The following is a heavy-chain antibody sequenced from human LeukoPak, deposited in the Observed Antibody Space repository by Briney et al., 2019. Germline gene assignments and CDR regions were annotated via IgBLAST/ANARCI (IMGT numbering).Heavy chain of an antibody. CDR1: GGSISYYY. CDR2: IYYSGST. CDR3: ARGREGSSSHSIFDY. Sequence: SETLSLTCTVSGGSISYYYWSWIRQPPGKGLEWIGYIYYSGSTNYNSSFKSRVTISIDTSKNQFSLRLSSVTAADTAVYYCARGREGSSSHSIFDYWGQGTLVTVSS. J-gene: IGHJ4*02. D-gene: IGHD6-6*01. V-gene: IGHV4-59*01.